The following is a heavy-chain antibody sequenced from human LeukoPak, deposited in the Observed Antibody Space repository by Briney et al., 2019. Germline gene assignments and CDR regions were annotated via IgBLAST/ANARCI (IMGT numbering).Heavy chain of an antibody. CDR3: ARDSYPTTVTPPFSDY. V-gene: IGHV3-48*01. J-gene: IGHJ4*02. CDR1: GFTFSSYS. D-gene: IGHD4-17*01. Sequence: PGGSLRLSCAASGFTFSSYSMNWVRQAPGKGLEWVSYISSSSSTIYYADSVKGRFTISRDNAKNSLYLQMNSLRAEDTAVYYCARDSYPTTVTPPFSDYWGQGTLVTVSS. CDR2: ISSSSSTI.